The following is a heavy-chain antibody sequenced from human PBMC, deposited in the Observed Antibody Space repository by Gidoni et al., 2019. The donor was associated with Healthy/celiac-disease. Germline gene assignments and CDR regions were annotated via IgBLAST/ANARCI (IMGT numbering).Heavy chain of an antibody. CDR2: IKRKTDGGTT. V-gene: IGHV3-15*01. Sequence: EVQLVESGGGLVKPGGSLRLSCAASGFTFSNAWMSWVRQAPGKGLEWVGRIKRKTDGGTTYYAAPVKGRFTISRDDSKNTLYLQMNSLKTEDTAVYYCTRTHYYDSSGYYPVAFDIWGQGTMVTVSS. CDR3: TRTHYYDSSGYYPVAFDI. D-gene: IGHD3-22*01. J-gene: IGHJ3*02. CDR1: GFTFSNAW.